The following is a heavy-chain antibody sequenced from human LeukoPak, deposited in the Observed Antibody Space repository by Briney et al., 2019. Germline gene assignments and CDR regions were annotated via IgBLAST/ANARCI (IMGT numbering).Heavy chain of an antibody. CDR3: ARSAQYRNGGYKYYGMDV. CDR2: IKQDGSEK. V-gene: IGHV3-7*01. CDR1: GFTFSSYW. D-gene: IGHD1-14*01. Sequence: GGSLRLSCAASGFTFSSYWMNWFRQGPGKGLEWVAIIKQDGSEKYYVDSVKGRFTISRDNAKKSLFLQMNSLRAEDTGVFRCARSAQYRNGGYKYYGMDVWGQGTTVTVS. J-gene: IGHJ6*02.